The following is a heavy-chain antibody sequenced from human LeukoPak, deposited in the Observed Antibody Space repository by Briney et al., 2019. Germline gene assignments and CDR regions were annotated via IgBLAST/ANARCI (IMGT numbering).Heavy chain of an antibody. Sequence: SQTLSLTCAISGDSVSSNSAAWSWIRQSPLRGLEWLGRTYYRSKWFNDYAESVKSRITINPDTSKNQFSLQLNSVTPGDTAVYYCTRAAGSGSGGMDVWGQGTTVAVSS. CDR2: TYYRSKWFN. CDR1: GDSVSSNSAA. D-gene: IGHD6-25*01. CDR3: TRAAGSGSGGMDV. J-gene: IGHJ6*02. V-gene: IGHV6-1*01.